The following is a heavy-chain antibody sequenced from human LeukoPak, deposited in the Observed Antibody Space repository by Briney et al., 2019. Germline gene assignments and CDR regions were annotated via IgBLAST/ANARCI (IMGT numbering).Heavy chain of an antibody. V-gene: IGHV3-23*01. D-gene: IGHD3-9*01. CDR3: ARKNYDILTGYQDNWFDP. CDR1: GFTFSSYA. CDR2: ISGSGGST. J-gene: IGHJ5*02. Sequence: GGSLRLSCAASGFTFSSYAMSWVRQAPGKGLEWVSAISGSGGSTYYADSVKGRFTISRDNSKNTLYLQMNSLRAEDTAVYYCARKNYDILTGYQDNWFDPWGQGTLVTVSS.